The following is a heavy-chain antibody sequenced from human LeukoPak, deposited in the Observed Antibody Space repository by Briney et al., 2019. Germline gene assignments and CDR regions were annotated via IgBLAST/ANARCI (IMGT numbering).Heavy chain of an antibody. CDR1: RFTLRRNY. CDR3: ASSNFGVPAALYFDY. CDR2: IYSGGST. V-gene: IGHV3-53*01. D-gene: IGHD2-2*01. Sequence: GGSLRLSCAASRFTLRRNYMSWARHAPEKGLEWGSDIYSGGSTYYADSVKGRFAISRDNSKNTLYLQMNSMRADDTAVYYCASSNFGVPAALYFDYWGQGTLVTVSS. J-gene: IGHJ4*02.